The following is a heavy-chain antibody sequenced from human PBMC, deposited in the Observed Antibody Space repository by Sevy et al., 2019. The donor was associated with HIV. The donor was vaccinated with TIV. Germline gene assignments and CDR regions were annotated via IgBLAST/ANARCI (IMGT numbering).Heavy chain of an antibody. Sequence: SETLSLTCTVSGGSISSSSYYWGWIRQPPGKGLEWIGSIYYSGSTHYNPSLKSRVTISVDTSKNQFSLKLSSVTAADTAVYYCARPTREITFGGVIVEYFDYWGQGTLVTVSS. CDR3: ARPTREITFGGVIVEYFDY. CDR2: IYYSGST. J-gene: IGHJ4*02. CDR1: GGSISSSSYY. D-gene: IGHD3-16*02. V-gene: IGHV4-39*01.